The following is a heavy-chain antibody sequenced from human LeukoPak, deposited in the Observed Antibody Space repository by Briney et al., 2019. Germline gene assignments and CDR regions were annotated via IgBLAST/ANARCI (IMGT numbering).Heavy chain of an antibody. CDR3: AKQAGWGGYFYFLPFDF. CDR1: GFTFSYYG. V-gene: IGHV3-23*01. D-gene: IGHD2-21*01. Sequence: GGSLRLSCAASGFTFSYYGMSWVRQAPGKGLEWVSGFGHNGGITYADSVKGRFTISRDNSKNTLYLQMNSLRAEDTAVYFCAKQAGWGGYFYFLPFDFWGRGTLVTVSS. CDR2: FGHNGGIT. J-gene: IGHJ4*02.